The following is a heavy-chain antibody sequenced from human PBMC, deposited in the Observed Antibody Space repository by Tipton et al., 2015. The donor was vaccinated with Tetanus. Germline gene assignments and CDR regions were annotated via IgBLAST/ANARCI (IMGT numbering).Heavy chain of an antibody. V-gene: IGHV4-34*01. Sequence: TLSLTCAVYGGSFSGYYWSWIRQPPGKGLEWIGEINHSGSTNYNPSLKSRVTISVDTSKNQFSLKLSSVTAADTAVYYCARDSRLFYAMDVWGQGATVAVSS. D-gene: IGHD1-26*01. J-gene: IGHJ6*02. CDR2: INHSGST. CDR1: GGSFSGYY. CDR3: ARDSRLFYAMDV.